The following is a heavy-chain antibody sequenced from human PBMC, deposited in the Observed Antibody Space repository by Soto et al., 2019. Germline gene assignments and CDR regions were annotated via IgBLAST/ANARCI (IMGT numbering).Heavy chain of an antibody. V-gene: IGHV3-48*02. D-gene: IGHD3-22*01. CDR1: GFTFSSYS. CDR2: ISSSSSTI. Sequence: EVQLVESGGGLVQPGGSLRLSCAASGFTFSSYSMNWVRQAPGKGLEWVSYISSSSSTIYYADSVKGRFTISRDNAKNSLYLQMNSLRDEGTAVYYCARVPQYYDSSGYGYWGQGTLVTVSS. CDR3: ARVPQYYDSSGYGY. J-gene: IGHJ4*02.